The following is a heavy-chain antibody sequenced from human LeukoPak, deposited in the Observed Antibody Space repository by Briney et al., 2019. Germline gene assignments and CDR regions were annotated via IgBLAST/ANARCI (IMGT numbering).Heavy chain of an antibody. D-gene: IGHD6-19*01. CDR3: ASTKLGYSSGWH. CDR1: GYSISSGYY. V-gene: IGHV4-38-2*02. CDR2: IYHSGST. J-gene: IGHJ4*02. Sequence: SETLSLTCTVSGYSISSGYYWGWIRQPPGKGLEWIGSIYHSGSTYYNSSLKSRVTISVDTSKNQFSLKLSSVTASDTAIYYCASTKLGYSSGWHWGQGTRVTVSS.